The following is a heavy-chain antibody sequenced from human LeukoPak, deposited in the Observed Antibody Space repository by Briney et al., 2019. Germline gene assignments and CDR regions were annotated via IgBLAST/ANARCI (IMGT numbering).Heavy chain of an antibody. CDR1: GGFISTSSYS. V-gene: IGHV4-39*01. CDR2: IYYSAIT. Sequence: PSETLSLTCTVSGGFISTSSYSSVWIRQPQGKGLEWIGSIYYSAITSYNPSLKSRLTISVGTSKNQFSLKLSSVTAADTAVYYCARVEKWVYYFDYWGQGTLVTVSS. CDR3: ARVEKWVYYFDY. D-gene: IGHD2-8*01. J-gene: IGHJ4*02.